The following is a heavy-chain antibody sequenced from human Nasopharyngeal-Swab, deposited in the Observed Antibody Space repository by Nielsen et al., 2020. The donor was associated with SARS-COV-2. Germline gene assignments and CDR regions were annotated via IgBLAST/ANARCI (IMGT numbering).Heavy chain of an antibody. CDR3: AHSSLSAFDI. V-gene: IGHV3-33*03. D-gene: IGHD6-6*01. CDR2: IWYDGSNK. Sequence: WIRQPPGKGLEWVAVIWYDGSNKYYADSVKGRFTISRDNAKNSLYLQMNSLRAEDTAVYYCAHSSLSAFDIWGQGTMVTVSS. J-gene: IGHJ3*02.